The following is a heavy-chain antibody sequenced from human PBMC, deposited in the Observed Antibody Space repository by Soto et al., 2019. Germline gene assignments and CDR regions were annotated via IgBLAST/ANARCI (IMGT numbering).Heavy chain of an antibody. CDR1: GFTFSGSA. CDR3: SRQASDFWSGKPQYYMDV. D-gene: IGHD3-3*01. J-gene: IGHJ6*03. Sequence: EVQLVESGGGLVQPGGSLKLSCAASGFTFSGSAIHWVRQASGKGLEWVGRIRSKANNYATAYGASGKGRFTISRDDSKNTAYLQMNSLKTEDTAVYYCSRQASDFWSGKPQYYMDVWGKGTTVTVSS. V-gene: IGHV3-73*01. CDR2: IRSKANNYAT.